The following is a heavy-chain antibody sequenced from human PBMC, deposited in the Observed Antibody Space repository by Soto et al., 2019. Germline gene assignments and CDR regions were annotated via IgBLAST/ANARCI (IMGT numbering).Heavy chain of an antibody. Sequence: ASEKVSCKVSGYTLTELSMHWVRQAPGKGLEWMGGFDPEDGETIYAQKFQGRVTMTEDTSTDTAYMELSSLRSEDTAVYYCATDRGYSSSWSNWFDPWGQGTLVTVSS. V-gene: IGHV1-24*01. CDR2: FDPEDGET. CDR1: GYTLTELS. CDR3: ATDRGYSSSWSNWFDP. J-gene: IGHJ5*02. D-gene: IGHD6-13*01.